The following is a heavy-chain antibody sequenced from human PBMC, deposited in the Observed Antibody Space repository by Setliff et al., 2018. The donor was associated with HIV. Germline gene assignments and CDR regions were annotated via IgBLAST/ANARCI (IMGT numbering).Heavy chain of an antibody. J-gene: IGHJ4*02. CDR1: GFTFSSYT. V-gene: IGHV3-7*04. D-gene: IGHD3-10*01. Sequence: GGSLRLSCAVSGFTFSSYTMDWVRQAPGKGLEWVANIKDDGSDKNYVGSVKGRFTISRDNTKNSLYLQMNSVRTDDTAVYYCARGISPDTMVRGVIIVYWGQGTLVTVSS. CDR3: ARGISPDTMVRGVIIVY. CDR2: IKDDGSDK.